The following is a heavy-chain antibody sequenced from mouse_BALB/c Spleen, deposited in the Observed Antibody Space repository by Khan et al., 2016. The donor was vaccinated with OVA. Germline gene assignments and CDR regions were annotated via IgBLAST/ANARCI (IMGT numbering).Heavy chain of an antibody. J-gene: IGHJ2*01. CDR1: GYTFTTYW. Sequence: VQLKQSGAELAKPGASVKMSFKASGYTFTTYWMHWVKQRPGQGLEWIGYINPTSGYTDYNEKFKDRATLSADKSSSTAYMQLSSLTSEDSAVYYCTRDRIDYWGQGTTLTVSS. CDR2: INPTSGYT. CDR3: TRDRIDY. V-gene: IGHV1-7*01.